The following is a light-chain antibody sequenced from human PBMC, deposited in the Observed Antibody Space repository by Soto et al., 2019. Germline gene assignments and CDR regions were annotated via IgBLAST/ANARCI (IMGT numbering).Light chain of an antibody. J-gene: IGLJ1*01. CDR2: EVS. CDR3: SSYTSSSTPYV. V-gene: IGLV2-14*01. CDR1: SNDIGTYDY. Sequence: SALTQPISVSGSPGQSITISCTGNSNDIGTYDYVSWYQQHPGKAPKLMIYEVSNRPSGVSNRFSGSKSGNTASLTISGLQAEDEADYYCSSYTSSSTPYVFGTGTKVTV.